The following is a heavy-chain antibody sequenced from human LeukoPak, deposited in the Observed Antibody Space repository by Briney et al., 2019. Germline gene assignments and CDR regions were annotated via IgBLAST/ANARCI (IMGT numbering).Heavy chain of an antibody. Sequence: GGSLRLSCAASGFSFSSYAMGWVRQAPGKGLEWVSTVNENGGRTYYADSVKGRFTMSRDNSKDTLYLQMNSLRAEDTAVYYCAKERRPKSGGGYYDYWGQGTRVTVSS. CDR1: GFSFSSYA. CDR2: VNENGGRT. J-gene: IGHJ4*02. CDR3: AKERRPKSGGGYYDY. D-gene: IGHD3-22*01. V-gene: IGHV3-23*01.